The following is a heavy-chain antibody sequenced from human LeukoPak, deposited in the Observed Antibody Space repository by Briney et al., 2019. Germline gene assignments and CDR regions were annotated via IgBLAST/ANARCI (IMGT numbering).Heavy chain of an antibody. D-gene: IGHD2-2*01. V-gene: IGHV4-34*01. CDR2: INHSGST. Sequence: SETLSLTCAVYGGSFSGYYWSWIRQPPGKGLEWIGEINHSGSTNYNPSLKSRVTISVDTSKNQFSLKLSSVTAADTAVYYCARGGFNIVVVPAATDNWVDPWGQGTLVTVSS. CDR1: GGSFSGYY. J-gene: IGHJ5*02. CDR3: ARGGFNIVVVPAATDNWVDP.